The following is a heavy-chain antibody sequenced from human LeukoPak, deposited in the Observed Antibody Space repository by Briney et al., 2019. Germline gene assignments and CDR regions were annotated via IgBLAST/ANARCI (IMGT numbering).Heavy chain of an antibody. J-gene: IGHJ4*02. CDR1: GFTFDDYA. CDR2: ISWNSGSI. D-gene: IGHD3-16*01. Sequence: PGRSLRLSCAASGFTFDDYAMHWVRQAPGKGLEWVSGISWNSGSIGYADSVKGRFTISRDNAKNSLYLQMNSLRAEDTALYYCAKDEGGLDYWGQGTLVTVSS. V-gene: IGHV3-9*01. CDR3: AKDEGGLDY.